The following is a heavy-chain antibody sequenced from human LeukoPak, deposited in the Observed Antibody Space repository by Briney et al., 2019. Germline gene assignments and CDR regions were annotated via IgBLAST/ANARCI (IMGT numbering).Heavy chain of an antibody. CDR2: INPNSGGT. CDR3: ASTVYSSSWYLPGPHNWFDP. CDR1: GYTFTGYY. D-gene: IGHD6-13*01. J-gene: IGHJ5*02. V-gene: IGHV1-2*02. Sequence: ASVKVSCKAPGYTFTGYYMHWVRQAPGQRLEWMGWINPNSGGTNYAQKFQGRVTMTRDTSISTAYMELSRLRSEDTAVYYCASTVYSSSWYLPGPHNWFDPWGQGTLVTVSS.